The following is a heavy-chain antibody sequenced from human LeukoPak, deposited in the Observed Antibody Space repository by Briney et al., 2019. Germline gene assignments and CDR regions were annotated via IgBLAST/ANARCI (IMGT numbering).Heavy chain of an antibody. CDR1: GYTLRSYG. J-gene: IGHJ5*02. D-gene: IGHD6-13*01. V-gene: IGHV1-18*01. CDR2: ISAYNCKT. CDR3: ARARQQLVCANWFDP. Sequence: ASVKVACQASGYTLRSYGISWVRQAPGQGLECVVWISAYNCKTKYAQQLQGRVTMTPDTSKSTAYMQLRILRSDDTAVYYGARARQQLVCANWFDPWGQGTLVTVSS.